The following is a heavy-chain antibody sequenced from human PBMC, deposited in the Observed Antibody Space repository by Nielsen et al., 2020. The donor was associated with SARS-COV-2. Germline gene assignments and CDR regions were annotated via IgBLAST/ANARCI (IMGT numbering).Heavy chain of an antibody. J-gene: IGHJ6*02. D-gene: IGHD3-3*01. V-gene: IGHV4-31*03. CDR3: ARGGTIFGVVIIEGMDV. Sequence: SETLSLTCTVSGGSISSGGYYWSWIRQHPGKGLKWIGYIYYSGSTYYNPSLKSRVTISVDTSKNQFSLKLSSVTAADTAVYYCARGGTIFGVVIIEGMDVWGQGTTVTVSS. CDR2: IYYSGST. CDR1: GGSISSGGYY.